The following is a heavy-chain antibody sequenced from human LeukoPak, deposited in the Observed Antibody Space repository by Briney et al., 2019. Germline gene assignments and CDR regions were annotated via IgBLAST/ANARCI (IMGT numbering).Heavy chain of an antibody. CDR1: GYTFIGYY. CDR2: INPNSGGT. V-gene: IGHV1-2*02. D-gene: IGHD2-2*01. Sequence: ASVKVSCKASGYTFIGYYMHWVRQAPGQGLEWMGWINPNSGGTNYAQKFQGRVTMTRDTSISTAYMELSRLRSDDTAVYYCARDPGCSSTSCYGRGDAFDIWGQGTMVTVSS. J-gene: IGHJ3*02. CDR3: ARDPGCSSTSCYGRGDAFDI.